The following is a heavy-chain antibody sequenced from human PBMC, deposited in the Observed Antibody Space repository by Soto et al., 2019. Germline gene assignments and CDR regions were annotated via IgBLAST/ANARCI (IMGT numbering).Heavy chain of an antibody. CDR2: ISAYNGNT. CDR3: ASTRFGELGNNWFDP. V-gene: IGHV1-18*01. CDR1: GYTFTNYG. Sequence: ASVKVSCKASGYTFTNYGISWVRQAPGQGLEWMGWISAYNGNTNYAQKLQGRVTMTTDTSTSTAYMELRSLRSDDTAVYYCASTRFGELGNNWFDPWGQGTPVTVSS. J-gene: IGHJ5*02. D-gene: IGHD3-10*01.